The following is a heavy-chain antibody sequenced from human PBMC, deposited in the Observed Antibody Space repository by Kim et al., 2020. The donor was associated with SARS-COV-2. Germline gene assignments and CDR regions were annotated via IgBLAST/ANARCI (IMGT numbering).Heavy chain of an antibody. V-gene: IGHV3-33*01. Sequence: GGSLRLSCAASGFTFSSYGMHWVRQAPGKGLEWVAVIWYDGSNKYYADSVKGRFTISRDNSKNTLYLQMNSLRAEDTAVYYCARDGVGSSWLLLDYWGQGTLVTVSS. CDR3: ARDGVGSSWLLLDY. CDR2: IWYDGSNK. J-gene: IGHJ4*02. D-gene: IGHD6-13*01. CDR1: GFTFSSYG.